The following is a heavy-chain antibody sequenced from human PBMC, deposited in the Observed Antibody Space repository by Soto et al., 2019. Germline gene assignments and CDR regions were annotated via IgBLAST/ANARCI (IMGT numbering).Heavy chain of an antibody. V-gene: IGHV5-10-1*01. D-gene: IGHD2-2*01. CDR2: IDPSDSYT. J-gene: IGHJ6*02. Sequence: PGESLKISCKGSGYNFTSYWISWVRQMPGKGLEWMGRIDPSDSYTNYSPSFQGHVTISADKSISTAYLQWSSLKASDTAMYYCASRDCSSTSCYDYYYYGMDVWGQGTTVTVSS. CDR1: GYNFTSYW. CDR3: ASRDCSSTSCYDYYYYGMDV.